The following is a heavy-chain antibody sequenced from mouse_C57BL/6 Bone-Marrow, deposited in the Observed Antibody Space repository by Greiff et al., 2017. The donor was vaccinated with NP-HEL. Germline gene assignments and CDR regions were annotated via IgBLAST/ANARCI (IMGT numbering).Heavy chain of an antibody. CDR1: GYTFTSYW. CDR3: ARAYALYYFDY. J-gene: IGHJ2*01. D-gene: IGHD6-5*01. Sequence: VQLQQPGAELVRPGSSVKLSCKASGYTFTSYWMDCVKQRPGQGLEWIGNIYPSDSETHYNQQFKDKATLTVDKSSSTVYMQLSSRTSENAAVYYGARAYALYYFDYWGQGTTLTVSS. V-gene: IGHV1-61*01. CDR2: IYPSDSET.